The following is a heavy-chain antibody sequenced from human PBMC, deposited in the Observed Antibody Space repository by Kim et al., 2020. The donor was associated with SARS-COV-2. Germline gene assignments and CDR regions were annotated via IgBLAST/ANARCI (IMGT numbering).Heavy chain of an antibody. CDR3: TRGDTYAFDI. J-gene: IGHJ3*02. CDR2: IKTDGTVA. V-gene: IGHV3-74*01. D-gene: IGHD2-21*01. CDR1: GFTFSNYW. Sequence: GGSLRHSCVASGFTFSNYWMHWVRQAPGKGLVWVSQIKTDGTVAYYADSVKGRFTISRDNAKNTLYLQMNSLRADDTAVYYCTRGDTYAFDIWGQGT.